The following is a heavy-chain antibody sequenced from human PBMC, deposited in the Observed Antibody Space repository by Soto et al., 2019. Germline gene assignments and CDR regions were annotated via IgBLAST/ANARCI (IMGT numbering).Heavy chain of an antibody. CDR1: GFTFGDYA. J-gene: IGHJ3*02. CDR2: IRSKAYGGTT. D-gene: IGHD2-21*01. CDR3: TRDYHIVVVIAIPVAFDI. V-gene: IGHV3-49*03. Sequence: GGSLRLSCTASGFTFGDYAMSWFRQAPGKGLEWVGFIRSKAYGGTTEYAASVKGRFTISRDDSKSIAYLQMNSLKTEDTAVYYCTRDYHIVVVIAIPVAFDIWGQGTMVTVSS.